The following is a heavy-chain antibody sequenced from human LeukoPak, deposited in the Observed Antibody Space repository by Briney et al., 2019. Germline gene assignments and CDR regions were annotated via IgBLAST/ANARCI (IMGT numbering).Heavy chain of an antibody. CDR3: ARPTSKLGSFDY. Sequence: PSETLSLTCTVSGGSISSSNYYWGWIRQPPGKGLEWIGTIYHSGSTYYNPSLKSRISISVDTSKNQFSLKLRSVTAADTAVYYCARPTSKLGSFDYWGQGTLVTVSS. CDR1: GGSISSSNYY. D-gene: IGHD2/OR15-2a*01. V-gene: IGHV4-39*01. CDR2: IYHSGST. J-gene: IGHJ4*02.